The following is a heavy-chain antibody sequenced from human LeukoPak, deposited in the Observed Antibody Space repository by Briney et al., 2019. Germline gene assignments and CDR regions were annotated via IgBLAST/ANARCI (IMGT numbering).Heavy chain of an antibody. Sequence: GGSLRLSCAASGFTFSSYGMHWVRQAPGKGLEWVAFIRYDGSNKYYADSVKGRFTISRDNSKNTLYLQMNSLRAVDTAVYYCARVGSIAVARDYWGQGTLVTVSS. CDR3: ARVGSIAVARDY. D-gene: IGHD6-19*01. CDR1: GFTFSSYG. V-gene: IGHV3-30*02. CDR2: IRYDGSNK. J-gene: IGHJ4*02.